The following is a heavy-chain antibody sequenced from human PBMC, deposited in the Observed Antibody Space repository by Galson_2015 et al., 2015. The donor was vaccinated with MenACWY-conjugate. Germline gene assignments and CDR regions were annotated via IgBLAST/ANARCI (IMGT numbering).Heavy chain of an antibody. D-gene: IGHD6-13*01. CDR1: GISLSDNRLG. Sequence: PALVNPTQPLTLPFTVSGISLSDNRLGVSWIRQSPGKALEWLGHIFSNDGKYSTQSLKNRLTMPRDTSRSQVVPTMTNVDPLDTGTYFCAQILGSTTWFPSFIRGMDVWGQGTTVTVSS. V-gene: IGHV2-26*01. CDR2: IFSNDGK. CDR3: AQILGSTTWFPSFIRGMDV. J-gene: IGHJ6*02.